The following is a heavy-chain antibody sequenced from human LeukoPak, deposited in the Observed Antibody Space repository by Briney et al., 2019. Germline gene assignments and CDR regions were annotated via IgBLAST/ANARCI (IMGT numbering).Heavy chain of an antibody. V-gene: IGHV4-4*07. CDR2: ISTSGST. CDR3: ARQRSGSYDY. D-gene: IGHD1-26*01. Sequence: KPSETLSLTCTVSGGSISSYYWSWIRQPAGKGLEWIGRISTSGSTNYKSSLKSRVTISVDKSKTQFSLKVSSVTAADTAVYYCARQRSGSYDYWGQGTLVTVSS. CDR1: GGSISSYY. J-gene: IGHJ4*02.